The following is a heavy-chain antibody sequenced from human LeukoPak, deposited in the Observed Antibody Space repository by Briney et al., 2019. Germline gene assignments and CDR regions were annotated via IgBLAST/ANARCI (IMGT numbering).Heavy chain of an antibody. D-gene: IGHD3-10*01. CDR3: AREVIWFGEADWFDP. CDR2: IYTSGST. V-gene: IGHV4-4*07. Sequence: SETLSLTCTVSGGSISSYYWSWIRQPAGKGLEWIGRIYTSGSTNYNPSLKSRVTMSVDTSKNQFSLTLSSVTAADTAVYYCAREVIWFGEADWFDPWGQGTLVTVSS. J-gene: IGHJ5*02. CDR1: GGSISSYY.